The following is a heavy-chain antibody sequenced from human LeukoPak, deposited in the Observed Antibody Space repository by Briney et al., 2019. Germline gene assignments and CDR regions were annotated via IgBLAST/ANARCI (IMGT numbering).Heavy chain of an antibody. Sequence: GGSLRLSCAASGFTFSSYSMNWVRQAPGKGLEWVSSISSSSSYIYYADSVKGRFTISRDNAKNSLYLQMNSLRAEDTAVYYCAREQSFYSSSWKAYYYYGMDVWGQGTTVTVSS. CDR2: ISSSSSYI. CDR1: GFTFSSYS. D-gene: IGHD6-13*01. J-gene: IGHJ6*02. CDR3: AREQSFYSSSWKAYYYYGMDV. V-gene: IGHV3-21*01.